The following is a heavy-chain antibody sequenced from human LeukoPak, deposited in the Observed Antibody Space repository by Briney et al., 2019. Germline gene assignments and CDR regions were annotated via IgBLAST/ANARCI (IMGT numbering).Heavy chain of an antibody. CDR2: INHSGST. V-gene: IGHV4-34*01. Sequence: SETLSLTCAVYGGSFSGYYWSWIRQPPGKGLEWIGEINHSGSTSYNPSLKSRVTISVDTSKNQFSLKLSSVTAADTTVYYCAASRYDYGDYVPLVYWGQGTLVTVSS. CDR3: AASRYDYGDYVPLVY. J-gene: IGHJ4*02. CDR1: GGSFSGYY. D-gene: IGHD4-17*01.